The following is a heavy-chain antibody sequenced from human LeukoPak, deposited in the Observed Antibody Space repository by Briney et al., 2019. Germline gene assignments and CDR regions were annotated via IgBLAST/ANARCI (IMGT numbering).Heavy chain of an antibody. D-gene: IGHD3-22*01. CDR3: ATEDSSGYYLRAY. J-gene: IGHJ4*02. CDR1: GGTFSSYA. V-gene: IGHV1-69*05. CDR2: IIPIFGTA. Sequence: GASVKVSCKASGGTFSSYAISWVRQAPGQGLEWMGRIIPIFGTANYAKQFHGRGTISTDESTSTAYTELSNLRSEHTAVYYCATEDSSGYYLRAYWGQGTLVTVSS.